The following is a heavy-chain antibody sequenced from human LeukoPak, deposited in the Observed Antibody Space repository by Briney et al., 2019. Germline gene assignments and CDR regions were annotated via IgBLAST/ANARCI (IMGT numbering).Heavy chain of an antibody. V-gene: IGHV3-23*01. D-gene: IGHD5-24*01. CDR3: ARGPTRWLSHY. J-gene: IGHJ4*02. CDR1: GFTFSSYE. Sequence: GGSLRLSCAASGFTFSSYEMIWVRQAPGKGLEWVSAISGSGGSTYYADSVKGRFTISRDNSKNTLYLQMNSLRAEDTAVYYCARGPTRWLSHYWGQGTLVTVSS. CDR2: ISGSGGST.